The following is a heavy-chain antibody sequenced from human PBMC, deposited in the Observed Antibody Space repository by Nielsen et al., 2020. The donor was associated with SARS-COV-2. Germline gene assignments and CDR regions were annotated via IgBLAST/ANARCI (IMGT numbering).Heavy chain of an antibody. CDR3: ARRLEPYSPAAFDI. V-gene: IGHV5-51*01. CDR1: GYSFTSYW. J-gene: IGHJ3*02. D-gene: IGHD2-15*01. Sequence: ESLKISCQGSGYSFTSYWIAWVRQVPGKGLVWMGMIYPADSDTRYSPSFQGQATISGDRSSIAYLQWASLKASDTAMYYCARRLEPYSPAAFDIWGQGTMVTVSS. CDR2: IYPADSDT.